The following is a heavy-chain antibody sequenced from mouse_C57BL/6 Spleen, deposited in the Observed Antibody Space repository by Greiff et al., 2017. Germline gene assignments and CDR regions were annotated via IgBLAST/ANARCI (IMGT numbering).Heavy chain of an antibody. D-gene: IGHD1-1*01. Sequence: VQLQQSGAELARPGASVKMSCKASGYTFTSYTMHWVKQRPGQGLEWIGYINPSSGYTKYNQKFKDKATLTADKSSSTAYMQLISLTSEDSAVXCCARSITTVGDYWGQGTTLTVSS. CDR3: ARSITTVGDY. CDR1: GYTFTSYT. CDR2: INPSSGYT. J-gene: IGHJ2*01. V-gene: IGHV1-4*01.